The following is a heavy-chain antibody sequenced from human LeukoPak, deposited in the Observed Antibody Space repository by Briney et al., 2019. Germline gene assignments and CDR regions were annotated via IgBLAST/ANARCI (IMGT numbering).Heavy chain of an antibody. CDR2: ISYDGSNK. CDR3: ARNRALGYCSSTSCPLYYYYGMDV. Sequence: PGGSLRLSCAASVSEFIFSNYGMHWVRQAPGKGLEWVAVISYDGSNKYYADSVKGRFTISRDNSKNTLYLQMNSLRAEDTAVYYCARNRALGYCSSTSCPLYYYYGMDVWGQGTTVTVSS. D-gene: IGHD2-2*01. J-gene: IGHJ6*02. CDR1: VSEFIFSNYG. V-gene: IGHV3-30*03.